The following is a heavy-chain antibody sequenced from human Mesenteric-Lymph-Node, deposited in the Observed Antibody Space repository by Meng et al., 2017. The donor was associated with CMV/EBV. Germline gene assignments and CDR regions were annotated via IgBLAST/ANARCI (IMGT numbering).Heavy chain of an antibody. CDR2: INHSGST. D-gene: IGHD6-13*01. CDR3: ASGGSAAAATFDY. J-gene: IGHJ4*02. V-gene: IGHV4-34*01. Sequence: GSLRLSCAVYGGSFSGYYWSWIRQPPGKGLEWIGEINHSGSTNYNPSLKGRVTISVDTSKSQFSLKLSSVTAADTAVYYCASGGSAAAATFDYWGQGTLVTVSS. CDR1: GGSFSGYY.